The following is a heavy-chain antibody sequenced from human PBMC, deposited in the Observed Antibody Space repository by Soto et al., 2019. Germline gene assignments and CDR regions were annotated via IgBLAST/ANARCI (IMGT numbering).Heavy chain of an antibody. Sequence: GGSLRLSCAASGFTFSSYAMSWVRQAPGKGLEWVSAISGSGGSTYYADSVKGRFTISRDNSKNTLYLQMNSLRAEDTAVYYCAKAYSGGSCYSFVGRLFCAFDIWGQGTMVTVSS. CDR1: GFTFSSYA. D-gene: IGHD2-15*01. CDR2: ISGSGGST. V-gene: IGHV3-23*01. CDR3: AKAYSGGSCYSFVGRLFCAFDI. J-gene: IGHJ3*02.